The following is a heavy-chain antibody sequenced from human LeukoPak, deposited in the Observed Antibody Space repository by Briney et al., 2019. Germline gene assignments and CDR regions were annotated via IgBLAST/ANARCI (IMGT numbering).Heavy chain of an antibody. CDR3: ARDWFHAIDY. J-gene: IGHJ4*02. Sequence: GGSLRLSCAASGFTFSSYAMSWVRQAPGQGLEWASRIRSDGSDTRYAESVKGRFTISRDNAKNTLYLQMNSLRAEDTAVYYCARDWFHAIDYWGQGTLVTVSS. CDR2: IRSDGSDT. D-gene: IGHD2/OR15-2a*01. CDR1: GFTFSSYA. V-gene: IGHV3-74*01.